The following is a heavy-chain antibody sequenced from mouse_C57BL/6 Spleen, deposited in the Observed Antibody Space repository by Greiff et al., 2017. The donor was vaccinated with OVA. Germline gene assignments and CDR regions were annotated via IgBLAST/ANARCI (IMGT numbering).Heavy chain of an antibody. J-gene: IGHJ2*01. CDR2: IWGDGST. CDR1: GFSLTSYG. Sequence: VQLQQSGPGLVAPSQRLSITCTVSGFSLTSYGVSWVRQPPGKGLEWLGVIWGDGSTNYHSALISRLSIRKDNSKSQVFLKLNSLQTDDTATYYSVCYGSSYSYWGQGTTLTVAS. D-gene: IGHD1-1*01. V-gene: IGHV2-3*01. CDR3: VCYGSSYSY.